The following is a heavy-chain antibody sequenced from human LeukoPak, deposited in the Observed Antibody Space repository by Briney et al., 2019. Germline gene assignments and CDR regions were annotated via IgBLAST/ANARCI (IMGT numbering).Heavy chain of an antibody. D-gene: IGHD3-9*01. CDR1: GGSFSAYY. CDR3: AGHPGYYLDY. Sequence: SETLSLTCAVYGGSFSAYYWSWIRQPPGKGLEWIGEINYSGTPNYNPSLKSRVSISVDTPKNQFSLKLNSVTAADTAVYYCAGHPGYYLDYWGQGTLVTVSS. J-gene: IGHJ4*02. CDR2: INYSGTP. V-gene: IGHV4-34*01.